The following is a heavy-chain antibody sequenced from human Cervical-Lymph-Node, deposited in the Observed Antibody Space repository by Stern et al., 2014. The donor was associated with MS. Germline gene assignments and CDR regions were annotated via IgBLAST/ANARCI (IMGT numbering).Heavy chain of an antibody. V-gene: IGHV3-49*05. CDR3: TRDLVWGMATISYYFDY. D-gene: IGHD5-24*01. CDR1: GFTFGDYA. CDR2: IRSKAYGGTT. Sequence: EMQLVESGGGLVKPGRSLRLSCTASGFTFGDYAMSWFRQAPGKGLEWVGFIRSKAYGGTTEYAASVKGRFTISRDDSKSIAYLQMNSLKTEDTAVYYCTRDLVWGMATISYYFDYWGQGTLVTVSS. J-gene: IGHJ4*02.